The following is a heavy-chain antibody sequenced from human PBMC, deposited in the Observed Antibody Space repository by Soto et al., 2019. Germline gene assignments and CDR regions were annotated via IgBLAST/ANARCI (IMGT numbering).Heavy chain of an antibody. CDR2: MSYDGSDT. CDR1: GFISSNNG. D-gene: IGHD3-10*01. Sequence: PGGSLRLSCVGSGFISSNNGMHWVRQTPGKGLEWVAFMSYDGSDTFYADSVKGRFTISRDNSKXXXXXXXXXXXXXXXXMYYCXIVRXXDSALDHWGQGTLVTVSS. J-gene: IGHJ4*02. CDR3: XIVRXXDSALDH. V-gene: IGHV3-30*02.